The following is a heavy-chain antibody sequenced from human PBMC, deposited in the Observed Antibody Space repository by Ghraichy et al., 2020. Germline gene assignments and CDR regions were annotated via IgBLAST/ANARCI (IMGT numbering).Heavy chain of an antibody. J-gene: IGHJ4*02. CDR1: KFTFSDYA. V-gene: IGHV3-30*18. CDR3: AKGGAAYDFRTGYSPFEY. Sequence: GGSLRLSCAASKFTFSDYAMYWVRQAPGKGLEWVAVTSDDGGFKYYADSVKGRFTISRDNSENTLYLQINSLTPEDTGLYYCAKGGAAYDFRTGYSPFEYWGQGTLVTVSA. D-gene: IGHD3-3*01. CDR2: TSDDGGFK.